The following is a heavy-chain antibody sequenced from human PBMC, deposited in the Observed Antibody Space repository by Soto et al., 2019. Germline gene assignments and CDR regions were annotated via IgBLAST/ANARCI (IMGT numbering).Heavy chain of an antibody. CDR2: ISYDGSNK. CDR3: ARDSLRGITGTPDP. V-gene: IGHV3-30-3*01. CDR1: GFTFSSYA. J-gene: IGHJ5*02. Sequence: GGSLRLSCAASGFTFSSYAMHWVRQAPGKGLERVAVISYDGSNKYYADSVKGRFTISRDNSKNTLYLQMNSLRAEDTAVYYCARDSLRGITGTPDPWGQGTLVTVSS. D-gene: IGHD1-20*01.